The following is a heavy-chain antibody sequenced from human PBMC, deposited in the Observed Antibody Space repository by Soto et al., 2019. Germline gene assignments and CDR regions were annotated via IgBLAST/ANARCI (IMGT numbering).Heavy chain of an antibody. CDR3: ARVKASGVNFDY. J-gene: IGHJ4*02. CDR1: GGSISSSNW. V-gene: IGHV4-4*02. D-gene: IGHD3-10*01. CDR2: IYHSGST. Sequence: PSETLSLTCAVSGGSISSSNWWSWVRQPPGKGLEWIGEIYHSGSTNYNPSLKSRVTISVDKSKNQFSLKLSSVTAADTAVYYCARVKASGVNFDYWGQGTLVTVPS.